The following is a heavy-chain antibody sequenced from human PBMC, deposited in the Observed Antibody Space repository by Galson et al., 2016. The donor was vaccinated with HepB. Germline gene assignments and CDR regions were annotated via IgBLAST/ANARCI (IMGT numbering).Heavy chain of an antibody. CDR2: VYYTGST. CDR1: GGSISSSSSY. Sequence: SETLSLTCTVSGGSISSSSSYWGWIRQPPGKGLEWIGSVYYTGSTYYNPSLTSRVTISMDTSKNQFSLKLSSVTAADTAVYYCARYGFWGSYRLIRDAFDIWGQGTMVTVSS. D-gene: IGHD3-16*02. V-gene: IGHV4-39*01. J-gene: IGHJ3*02. CDR3: ARYGFWGSYRLIRDAFDI.